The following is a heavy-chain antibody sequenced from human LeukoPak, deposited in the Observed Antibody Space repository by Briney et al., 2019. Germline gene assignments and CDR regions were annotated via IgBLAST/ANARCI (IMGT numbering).Heavy chain of an antibody. Sequence: ASVKVSCKASGYTFTSYYIHRVRQTPGQGLEWMGIINPSGGTTSYAQKFQGRVTMTSDTSTSTVSMELSSLRSEDTAVYYCARAGIAARPYNWFDPWGQGTLVTVSS. CDR2: INPSGGTT. J-gene: IGHJ5*02. CDR1: GYTFTSYY. V-gene: IGHV1-46*01. D-gene: IGHD6-6*01. CDR3: ARAGIAARPYNWFDP.